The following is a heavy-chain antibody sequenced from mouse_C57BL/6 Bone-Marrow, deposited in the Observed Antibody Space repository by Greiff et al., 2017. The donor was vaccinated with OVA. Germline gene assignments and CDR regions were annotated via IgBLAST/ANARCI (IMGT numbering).Heavy chain of an antibody. D-gene: IGHD1-1*01. Sequence: EVQLVESGAELVRPGASVKLSCTASGFNIKDDYMHWVKQRPEQGLEWIGWIDPENGDTEYASKFQGKATITADTSSNTAYLQLSSLTSEDTAVYYCTGTYYYGSSLLWGQGTLVTVSA. CDR2: IDPENGDT. CDR3: TGTYYYGSSLL. J-gene: IGHJ3*01. CDR1: GFNIKDDY. V-gene: IGHV14-4*01.